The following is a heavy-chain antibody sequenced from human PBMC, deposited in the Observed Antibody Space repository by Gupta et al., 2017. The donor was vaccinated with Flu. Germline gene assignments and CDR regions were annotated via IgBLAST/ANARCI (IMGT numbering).Heavy chain of an antibody. J-gene: IGHJ4*02. V-gene: IGHV3-30*03. Sequence: GESGGGVVQPGRSLRLSCAASGFTFSEYGFHWVRQAPGKGLEWVALISHDGGSKHYADSVKGRFAISRDNSKNTLYLQMDSLRPEDTAVYYCASGFCGTNCYYFIYWGQGTLVTVSS. D-gene: IGHD2-2*01. CDR1: GFTFSEYG. CDR2: ISHDGGSK. CDR3: ASGFCGTNCYYFIY.